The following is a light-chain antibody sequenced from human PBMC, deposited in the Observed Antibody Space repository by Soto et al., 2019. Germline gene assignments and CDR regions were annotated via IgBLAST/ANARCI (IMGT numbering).Light chain of an antibody. V-gene: IGKV1-39*01. Sequence: IPMTQSPSSRSASVGAIFTINCRASQSISTYVHWYKKTTGKDTNLIIYAASTLQSGVPSRLSGMGSGTDVTLTISSLQTEEWATDVCQHGYSTPLTFGEGTKVDIK. J-gene: IGKJ4*01. CDR1: QSISTY. CDR2: AAS. CDR3: QHGYSTPLT.